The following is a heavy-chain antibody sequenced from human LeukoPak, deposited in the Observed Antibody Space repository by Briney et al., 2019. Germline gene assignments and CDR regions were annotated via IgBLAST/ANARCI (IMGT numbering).Heavy chain of an antibody. D-gene: IGHD2-21*01. CDR3: AREAYCGGGCYSSH. V-gene: IGHV4-59*01. J-gene: IGHJ4*02. CDR1: GGSISSYY. CDR2: IYYSGST. Sequence: SETLSLTCTVSGGSISSYYWSWIRQPPGKGLEWIGYIYYSGSTNYNPSLKSRVTISVDTSKNQFSLKLSSVTAADTAVYYCAREAYCGGGCYSSHWGQGTLVTVSS.